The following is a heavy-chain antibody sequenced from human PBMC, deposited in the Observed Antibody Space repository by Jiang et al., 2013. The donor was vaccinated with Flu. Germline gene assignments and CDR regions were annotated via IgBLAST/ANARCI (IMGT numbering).Heavy chain of an antibody. V-gene: IGHV7-4-1*02. Sequence: ELKRPGASVKISCKTSGYTFTSYSVNWVRQAPGQGLEWMGWIHTQTGNPTYAQDFRGRFVLSLDTSVSTAYLQISSLKTEDTAIYYCARLDGSDRDFWGQGTQVTVSS. CDR3: ARLDGSDRDF. CDR1: GYTFTSYS. CDR2: IHTQTGNP. J-gene: IGHJ4*02. D-gene: IGHD6-25*01.